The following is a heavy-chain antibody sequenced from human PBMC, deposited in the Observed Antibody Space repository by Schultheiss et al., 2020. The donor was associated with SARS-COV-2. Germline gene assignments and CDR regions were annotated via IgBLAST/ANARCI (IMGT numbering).Heavy chain of an antibody. V-gene: IGHV3-23*01. Sequence: GGSLRLSCAASGFTVSSNEMSWVRQAPGKGLEWVSAISGSGGSTYYADSVKGRFTISRDNSKNTLYLQMNSLRAEDTAVYYCAKRQIKLQGGGMDVWGQGTTVTVSS. CDR1: GFTVSSNE. CDR2: ISGSGGST. J-gene: IGHJ6*02. CDR3: AKRQIKLQGGGMDV. D-gene: IGHD4-11*01.